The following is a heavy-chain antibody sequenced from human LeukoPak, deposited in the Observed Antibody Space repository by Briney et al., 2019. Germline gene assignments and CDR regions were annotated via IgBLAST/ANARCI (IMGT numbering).Heavy chain of an antibody. CDR2: IYYSGST. CDR1: GGSISSSSYY. CDR3: ARWRVSDFDY. V-gene: IGHV4-39*07. D-gene: IGHD3-10*01. J-gene: IGHJ4*02. Sequence: SETLSLTCTVSGGSISSSSYYWGWIRQPPGKGLEWIGSIYYSGSTNYNPSLKSRVTISVDTFKNQFSLKLSSVTAADTAVYYCARWRVSDFDYWGQGTLVTVSS.